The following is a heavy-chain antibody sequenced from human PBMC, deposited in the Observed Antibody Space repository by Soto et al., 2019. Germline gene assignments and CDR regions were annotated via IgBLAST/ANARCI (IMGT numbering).Heavy chain of an antibody. CDR1: GYSFMTYA. Sequence: QVKLVQSGAEVKKPGASVKISCKTSGYSFMTYALHWVRQAPGQRLEWMGWINPGNGNTEYSQKLQGRVTITRDTSARTVFMEVANLTSEDTAVYYCARVRMLWYGELSHWGQGTLVTVSA. J-gene: IGHJ4*02. V-gene: IGHV1-3*01. D-gene: IGHD3-10*01. CDR2: INPGNGNT. CDR3: ARVRMLWYGELSH.